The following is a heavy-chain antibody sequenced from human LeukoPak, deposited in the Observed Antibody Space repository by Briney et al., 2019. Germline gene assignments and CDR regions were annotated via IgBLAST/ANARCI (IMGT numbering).Heavy chain of an antibody. Sequence: EASVKVSCKASGYTFTGYYMHWVRQAPGQGLEWMGWINPNSGGTNYAQKFQGRVTMTRDTSISTAYMELSRLRSDDTAVYYCARALYDYGSRIDYWGQGTLVTVSS. J-gene: IGHJ4*02. CDR1: GYTFTGYY. CDR2: INPNSGGT. D-gene: IGHD5/OR15-5a*01. V-gene: IGHV1-2*02. CDR3: ARALYDYGSRIDY.